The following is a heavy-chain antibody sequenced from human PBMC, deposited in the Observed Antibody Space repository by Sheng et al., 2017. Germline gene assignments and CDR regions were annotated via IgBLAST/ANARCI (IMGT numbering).Heavy chain of an antibody. J-gene: IGHJ4*02. D-gene: IGHD6-13*01. CDR2: ISAYNGNT. V-gene: IGHV1-18*01. CDR3: ARDADSSSWYAIPLLFDY. CDR1: GYTFTSYG. Sequence: QVQLVQSGAEVKKPGASVKVSCKASGYTFTSYGISWVRQAPGQGLEWMGWISAYNGNTNYAQKLQGRVTMTTDTSTSTAYMELRSLRSDDTAVYYCARDADSSSWYAIPLLFDYWGQGTLVTVSS.